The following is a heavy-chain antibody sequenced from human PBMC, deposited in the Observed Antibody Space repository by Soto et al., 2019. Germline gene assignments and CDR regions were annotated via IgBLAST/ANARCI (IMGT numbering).Heavy chain of an antibody. CDR1: GFTFSSYG. CDR3: AKEVWFGELLVDPSGYYGMDV. Sequence: QVQLVESGGGVVQPGRSLRLSCAASGFTFSSYGMHWVRQAPGKGLEWVAVISYDGSNKYYADSVKGRFTISRDNSKSTLYLQMNSLRAEDTAVYYCAKEVWFGELLVDPSGYYGMDVWGQGTTVTVSS. D-gene: IGHD3-10*01. CDR2: ISYDGSNK. J-gene: IGHJ6*02. V-gene: IGHV3-30*18.